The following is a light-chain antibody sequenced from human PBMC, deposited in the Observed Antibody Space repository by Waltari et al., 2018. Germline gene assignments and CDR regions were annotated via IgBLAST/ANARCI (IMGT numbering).Light chain of an antibody. V-gene: IGKV4-1*01. CDR2: WAS. J-gene: IGKJ1*01. Sequence: DIVMTQSPDSLAVSLGARAPINCKSSQRVLSSSNNKNYLSWYQQKSGQPPKLPIYWASTRESGVPDRFSGSGSGTDFTLTISSLQAEDVAVYYCQQYYSTPWTFGQGTKV. CDR3: QQYYSTPWT. CDR1: QRVLSSSNNKNY.